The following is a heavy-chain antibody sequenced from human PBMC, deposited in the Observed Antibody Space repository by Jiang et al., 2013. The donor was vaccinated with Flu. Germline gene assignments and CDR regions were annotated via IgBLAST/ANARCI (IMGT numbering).Heavy chain of an antibody. CDR2: ISAHNGNT. D-gene: IGHD5-12*01. V-gene: IGHV1-18*01. Sequence: SGYIFSEFGISWVRQAPGQGLEWMGWISAHNGNTNYAQNVQGRVTMTTDTSTSTAYMELRSLRSDDTAKYYCARDKPHQSRGSFDIWGQGTMVTVSS. CDR1: GYIFSEFG. CDR3: ARDKPHQSRGSFDI. J-gene: IGHJ3*02.